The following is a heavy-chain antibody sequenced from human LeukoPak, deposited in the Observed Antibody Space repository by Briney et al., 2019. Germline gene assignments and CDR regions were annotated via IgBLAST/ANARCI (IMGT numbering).Heavy chain of an antibody. J-gene: IGHJ3*02. V-gene: IGHV3-7*01. CDR3: ARDLRYCSSTSCPTEDAFDI. Sequence: GGSLRLSCAASGFTFSSYWMSWVRQAPGKGLEWVANIKRDGSEKYYVDSVKGRFTISRDNAKNSLYLQMNSLRAEDTAVYYCARDLRYCSSTSCPTEDAFDIWGQGTMVTVSS. CDR1: GFTFSSYW. CDR2: IKRDGSEK. D-gene: IGHD2-2*01.